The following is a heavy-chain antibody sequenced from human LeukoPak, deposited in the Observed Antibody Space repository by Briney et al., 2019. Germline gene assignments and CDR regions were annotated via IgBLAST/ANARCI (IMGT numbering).Heavy chain of an antibody. D-gene: IGHD2-21*02. CDR1: GGSITSYH. Sequence: PSETLSLTCTVSGGSITSYHWTWIRQPPGKGLEWIGHIHYSGSTNYNPSLKSRVTISVDTSKNQFSLKVSSVTAADTAVYYCARRGGDFVLDYWAQGTLVTVSS. CDR2: IHYSGST. CDR3: ARRGGDFVLDY. J-gene: IGHJ4*02. V-gene: IGHV4-59*08.